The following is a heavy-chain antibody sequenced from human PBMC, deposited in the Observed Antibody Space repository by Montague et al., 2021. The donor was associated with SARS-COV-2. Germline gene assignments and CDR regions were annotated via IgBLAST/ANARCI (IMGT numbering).Heavy chain of an antibody. CDR2: IYYSGST. V-gene: IGHV4-59*08. CDR3: ARLPYILPGYAYFDF. CDR1: GDSISNYY. J-gene: IGHJ4*02. D-gene: IGHD3-9*01. Sequence: ETLSLTSTVSGDSISNYYWSWIRRPPGKGLEWLGYIYYSGSTNXNPSLKSRVTISVDTSKNQFSLSLRSVTAADTAVYYCARLPYILPGYAYFDFWGQGSLVIVSS.